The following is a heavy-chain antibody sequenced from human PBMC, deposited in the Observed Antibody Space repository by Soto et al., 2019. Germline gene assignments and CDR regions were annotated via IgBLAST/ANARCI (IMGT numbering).Heavy chain of an antibody. D-gene: IGHD2-21*02. CDR2: ISGSGGST. V-gene: IGHV3-23*01. Sequence: PGGSLRLSCAASGFIFSSYAMSWVRQAPGKGLEWVSAISGSGGSTYYADSVKGRFTISRDNSKNTLYLQMNSLRAEDTAVYYCAKEKVYCGGDCYSRHTYYYYGMDVWGQGTTVTVSS. CDR3: AKEKVYCGGDCYSRHTYYYYGMDV. J-gene: IGHJ6*02. CDR1: GFIFSSYA.